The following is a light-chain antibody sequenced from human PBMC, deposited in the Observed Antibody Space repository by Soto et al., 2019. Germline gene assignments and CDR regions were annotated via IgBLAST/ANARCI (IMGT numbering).Light chain of an antibody. Sequence: IQVTQSPSSLSASVGDRVTITCRTSQGIRSALAWYQQKPGKAPRLLISTASTLQSGVPSRFSGSGSGTEFTLTISSLQPEDFATYYCQQLNNYPRTFGQGTKVDI. CDR3: QQLNNYPRT. V-gene: IGKV1-9*01. CDR2: TAS. J-gene: IGKJ1*01. CDR1: QGIRSA.